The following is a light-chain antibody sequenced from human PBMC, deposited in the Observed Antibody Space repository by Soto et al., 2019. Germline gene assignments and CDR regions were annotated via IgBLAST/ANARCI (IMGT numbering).Light chain of an antibody. CDR3: QQYGSSPRYS. J-gene: IGKJ2*03. Sequence: DIVLTQSPGTLSLSPGERATLSCRASQSVDSRYLAWYQQKPGRAPRLLIYAVSSRATGIPDRFSGSGSGTDFTLTISRLEPEDFAEYYCQQYGSSPRYSFGQGTKLEIK. V-gene: IGKV3-20*01. CDR1: QSVDSRY. CDR2: AVS.